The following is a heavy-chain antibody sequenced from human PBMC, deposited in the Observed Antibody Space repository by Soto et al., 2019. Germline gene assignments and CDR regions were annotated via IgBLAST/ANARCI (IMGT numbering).Heavy chain of an antibody. CDR1: GFTFSNFE. D-gene: IGHD3-10*01. Sequence: HPGGSLRLSCAASGFTFSNFEMHWVRQAPGKGLEWVSYINTAGSTKYYAESVKGRFTISRDNAKNSLYLQMHSLRDEDTAVYYCARDPGDGMDVWGQGTTVTVSS. V-gene: IGHV3-48*03. CDR3: ARDPGDGMDV. CDR2: INTAGSTK. J-gene: IGHJ6*02.